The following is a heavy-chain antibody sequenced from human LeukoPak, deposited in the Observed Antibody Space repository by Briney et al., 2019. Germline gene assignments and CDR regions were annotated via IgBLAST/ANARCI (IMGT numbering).Heavy chain of an antibody. V-gene: IGHV3-53*01. CDR3: VSDILRIFDY. CDR2: IYSGGST. Sequence: GGSLRPSWAAVGFTVINNDTSSVRQAPGKGLEWVSIIYSGGSTKYADSVKGRFTISRDTSKNTLYLQMNSLSAEDSAVYYCVSDILRIFDYWGQGTLVTVSP. CDR1: GFTVINND. J-gene: IGHJ4*02. D-gene: IGHD2-21*01.